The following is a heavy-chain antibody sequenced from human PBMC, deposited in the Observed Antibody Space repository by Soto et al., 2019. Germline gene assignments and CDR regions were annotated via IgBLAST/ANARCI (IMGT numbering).Heavy chain of an antibody. V-gene: IGHV3-49*03. J-gene: IGHJ6*02. CDR1: GFTFGDYA. CDR2: IRSKAYGGTT. CDR3: TKYYDFWSGYTLRNYYYGMDV. Sequence: GGSLRLSCTASGFTFGDYAMSWLRQAPGKGLEWVGFIRSKAYGGTTEYAASVKGRFTISRDDSKSIAYLQMNSLKTEDTAVYYCTKYYDFWSGYTLRNYYYGMDVWGQGTTVTVSS. D-gene: IGHD3-3*01.